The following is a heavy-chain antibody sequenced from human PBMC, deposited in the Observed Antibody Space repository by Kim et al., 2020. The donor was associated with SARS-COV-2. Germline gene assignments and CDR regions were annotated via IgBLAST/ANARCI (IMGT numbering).Heavy chain of an antibody. J-gene: IGHJ4*02. CDR2: ISGSGGST. V-gene: IGHV3-23*01. CDR3: AKGSRLYSSSWGTFDY. D-gene: IGHD6-13*01. CDR1: GFTFSSYA. Sequence: GGSLRLSCAASGFTFSSYAMSWVRQAPGKGLEWVSAISGSGGSTYYADSVKGRFTISRDNSKNTLYLQMNSLRAEDTAVYYCAKGSRLYSSSWGTFDYWGQGTLVTVSS.